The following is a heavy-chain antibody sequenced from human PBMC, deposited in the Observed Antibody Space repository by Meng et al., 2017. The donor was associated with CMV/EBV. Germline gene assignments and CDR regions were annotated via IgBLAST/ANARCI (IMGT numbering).Heavy chain of an antibody. J-gene: IGHJ4*02. CDR2: IKSKYAGGTS. Sequence: DSVGHWVRPGWLLSSFLAPSGFSFSPTWMSLIRQARGKGLDGVGRIKSKYAGGTSEYAAPVTGRFSISRDDSINTLYLQMNSLKTEDTAVYYCTATHHSDSSGKYWGQGTLVTVSS. CDR3: TATHHSDSSGKY. CDR1: GFSFSPTW. V-gene: IGHV3-15*01. D-gene: IGHD3-22*01.